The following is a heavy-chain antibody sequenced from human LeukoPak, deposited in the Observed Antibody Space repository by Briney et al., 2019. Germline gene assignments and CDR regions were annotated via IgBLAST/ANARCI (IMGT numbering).Heavy chain of an antibody. CDR1: GFTFSSYV. CDR3: ARDRYSYGNELPDY. CDR2: ISYDGSNK. Sequence: GGSLRLSCAASGFTFSSYVMSWVRQAPGKGLEWVAVISYDGSNKYYADSVKGRFTTSRDNFKNTLYLQMNSLRAEDTAVYYCARDRYSYGNELPDYWGQGTLVTVSS. D-gene: IGHD5-18*01. V-gene: IGHV3-30-3*01. J-gene: IGHJ4*02.